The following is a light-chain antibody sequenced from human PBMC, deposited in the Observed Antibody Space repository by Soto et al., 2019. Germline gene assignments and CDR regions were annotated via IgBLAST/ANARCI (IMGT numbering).Light chain of an antibody. CDR3: TSYAGSNIPVV. CDR2: EVS. CDR1: SSDVGGYNF. J-gene: IGLJ2*01. Sequence: QSALTQPPSASGSPGQSVTTSCTGTSSDVGGYNFVSWYQQHPGKAPKLMIYEVSKRPSGVPDRFSGSKSGNTASLTVSGLQADDEADYYCTSYAGSNIPVVFGGGTKLTVL. V-gene: IGLV2-8*01.